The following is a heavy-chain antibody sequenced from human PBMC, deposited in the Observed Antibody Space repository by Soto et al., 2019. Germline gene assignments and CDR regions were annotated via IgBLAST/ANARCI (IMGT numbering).Heavy chain of an antibody. CDR3: ARAGQYYDASGEAD. CDR1: GDSFATSG. Sequence: QVKLVQSGTEVKKPGASIKVSCKASGDSFATSGMTWVRQAPGQGLEWMGWISVYNGNTNYAQNLQDRVTMTTDKSTKPAYLEVRNLSSDDTAGYYCARAGQYYDASGEADGGKGTLVTVS. V-gene: IGHV1-18*01. J-gene: IGHJ4*02. CDR2: ISVYNGNT. D-gene: IGHD3-22*01.